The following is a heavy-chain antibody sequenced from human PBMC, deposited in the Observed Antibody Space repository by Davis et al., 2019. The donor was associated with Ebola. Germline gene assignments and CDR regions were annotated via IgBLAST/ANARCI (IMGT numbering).Heavy chain of an antibody. CDR1: GYTFTGYY. CDR3: ARRRGSGDYARGPFDY. V-gene: IGHV1-2*02. Sequence: ASVKVSCKASGYTFTGYYMHWVRQAPGQGLEWMGWINPNSGGTNYAQKFQGRVTMTRDTSISTAYMELSRLRSDDTAVYYCARRRGSGDYARGPFDYWGQGTLVTVSS. D-gene: IGHD2-21*02. J-gene: IGHJ4*02. CDR2: INPNSGGT.